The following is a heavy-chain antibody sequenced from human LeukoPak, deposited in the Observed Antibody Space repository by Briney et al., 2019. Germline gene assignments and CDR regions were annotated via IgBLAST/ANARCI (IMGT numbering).Heavy chain of an antibody. J-gene: IGHJ4*02. Sequence: SQTLSLTCTVSGGSVSSGRYYWSWIRRHPGKGLEWIGYISYNGIPHYNPSLKSRVTILVDTSKKQFSLSLNSVTAADTAAYYCARSNWNDRYYFDYWGQGTLVTASS. V-gene: IGHV4-31*03. CDR3: ARSNWNDRYYFDY. CDR2: ISYNGIP. CDR1: GGSVSSGRYY. D-gene: IGHD1-1*01.